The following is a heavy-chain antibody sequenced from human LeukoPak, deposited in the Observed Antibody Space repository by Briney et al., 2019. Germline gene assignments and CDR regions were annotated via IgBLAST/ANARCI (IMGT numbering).Heavy chain of an antibody. CDR1: GFIFSSHW. CDR3: ARAGYYDSRGYYCDY. Sequence: GGSLRLSCAGSGFIFSSHWMSWVRQAPGKGLEWVANIKQDGTEKYYVDSVKGRFTISRDNAENSLYLQTNSLRAEDTAVYYCARAGYYDSRGYYCDYWGQGTLVTVSS. V-gene: IGHV3-7*01. J-gene: IGHJ4*02. CDR2: IKQDGTEK. D-gene: IGHD3-22*01.